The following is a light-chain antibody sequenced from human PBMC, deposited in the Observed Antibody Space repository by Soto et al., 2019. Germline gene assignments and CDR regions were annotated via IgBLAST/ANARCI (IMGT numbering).Light chain of an antibody. Sequence: DIVMTQTPLSSPVTLGQPASISCRSSQSLVHSDGNTYLSWLQQRPGQPPRLLIYKISNRLSGVPDRFSGRGAGTDFTLKISRVEAEDVGVYYCMQATQFPPGLGQGTKLEVK. CDR1: QSLVHSDGNTY. CDR3: MQATQFPPG. V-gene: IGKV2-24*01. CDR2: KIS. J-gene: IGKJ2*01.